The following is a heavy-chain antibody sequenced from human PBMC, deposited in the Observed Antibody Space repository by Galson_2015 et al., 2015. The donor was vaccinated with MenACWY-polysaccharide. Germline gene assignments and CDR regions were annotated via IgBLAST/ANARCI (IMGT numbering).Heavy chain of an antibody. J-gene: IGHJ4*02. Sequence: LRLSCAGSGLTFSSYGMGWVREPPGKGLQWIGSIYHSGSTYYNPSLKSRVTISVDTSKNQFSLKVSSVTAADTAVYYCARRDIYGTTADYLAFDSWGQGTLITVSS. CDR3: ARRDIYGTTADYLAFDS. D-gene: IGHD3-16*01. CDR2: IYHSGST. CDR1: GLTFSSYG. V-gene: IGHV4-38-2*01.